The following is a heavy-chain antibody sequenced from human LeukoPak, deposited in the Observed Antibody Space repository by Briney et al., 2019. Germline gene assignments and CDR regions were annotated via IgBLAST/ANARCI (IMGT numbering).Heavy chain of an antibody. CDR2: LYSGGNT. CDR1: GFTVSSNY. CDR3: ARQSIFGVATD. Sequence: GGSLRLSCAVSGFTVSSNYMSWVRQAPGKGLEWVSVLYSGGNTYYADSVKGRFTISRDNSKNTLYLQMNSLRAEDTAVYYCARQSIFGVATDWGQGTLVTVSS. V-gene: IGHV3-66*04. D-gene: IGHD3-3*01. J-gene: IGHJ4*02.